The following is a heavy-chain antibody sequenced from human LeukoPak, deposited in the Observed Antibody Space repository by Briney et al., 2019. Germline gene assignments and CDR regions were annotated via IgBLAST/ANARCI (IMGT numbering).Heavy chain of an antibody. CDR2: INPSGSAT. V-gene: IGHV1-46*01. Sequence: PGASVKVSCKASGNTFTNNFMHWVRQAPGQGLEWMGLINPSGSATTYPQKLQGRVTMTRDTSTNRVYMELSSLRSEDTAVYYCATDLPTGFGSTAYWGQGTLVTV. CDR1: GNTFTNNF. D-gene: IGHD3-10*01. CDR3: ATDLPTGFGSTAY. J-gene: IGHJ4*02.